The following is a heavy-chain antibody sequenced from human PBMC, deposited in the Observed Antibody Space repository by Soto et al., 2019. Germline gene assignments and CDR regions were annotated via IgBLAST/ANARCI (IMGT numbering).Heavy chain of an antibody. D-gene: IGHD3-10*01. CDR2: ISGSGGST. CDR1: GFTFSSYA. V-gene: IGHV3-23*01. J-gene: IGHJ5*02. Sequence: EVQLLESGGGLVQPGGSLRLSCAASGFTFSSYAMSWVRQAPGKGLEWVSAISGSGGSTYYADSVKGRFTLSRDNSKSTLYLQMNSLRAEDTVVYCWAKGSSSYYNEGWFDPWGQGTLVTVSS. CDR3: AKGSSSYYNEGWFDP.